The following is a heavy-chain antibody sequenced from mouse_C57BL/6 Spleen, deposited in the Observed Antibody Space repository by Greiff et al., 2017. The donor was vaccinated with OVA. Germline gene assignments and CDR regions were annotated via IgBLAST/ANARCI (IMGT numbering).Heavy chain of an antibody. D-gene: IGHD2-4*01. J-gene: IGHJ4*01. CDR1: GFSLTSYA. CDR3: ARADYDGDYYAMDY. Sequence: VKLMESGPGLVAPSQSLSITCTVSGFSLTSYAISWVRQPPGKGLEWLGVIWTGGGTNYNSALKSRLSISKDNSKSQVFLKMNSLQTDDTARYYGARADYDGDYYAMDYWGQGTSVTVSS. V-gene: IGHV2-9-1*01. CDR2: IWTGGGT.